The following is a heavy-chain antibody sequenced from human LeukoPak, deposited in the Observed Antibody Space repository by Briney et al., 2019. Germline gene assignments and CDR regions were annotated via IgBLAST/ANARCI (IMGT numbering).Heavy chain of an antibody. D-gene: IGHD3-3*01. CDR2: INHSGST. CDR1: GGSFSGYY. V-gene: IGHV4-34*01. Sequence: KSSETLSLTCAVYGGSFSGYYWSWIRQPPGKGLECIGEINHSGSTNYNPSLKSRVTISVDTSKNQFSLKLSSVTAADTAVYYCARTSRYDFWSGEKYYFDYWGQGTLVTVSS. J-gene: IGHJ4*02. CDR3: ARTSRYDFWSGEKYYFDY.